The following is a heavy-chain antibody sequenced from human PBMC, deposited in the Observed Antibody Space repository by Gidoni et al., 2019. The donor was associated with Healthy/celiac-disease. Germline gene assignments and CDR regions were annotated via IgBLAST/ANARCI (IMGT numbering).Heavy chain of an antibody. CDR1: GGSFSGYY. D-gene: IGHD5-12*01. CDR3: ARSKRWLHSFHHFDY. Sequence: QVQLQQWGAGLLKPSETLSLTCAVYGGSFSGYYWSWIRQPPGKGLEWIGEINHSGSTNYNPSLKSRVTISVDTSKNQFSLKLSSVTAADTAVYYCARSKRWLHSFHHFDYWGQGTLVTVSS. CDR2: INHSGST. J-gene: IGHJ4*02. V-gene: IGHV4-34*01.